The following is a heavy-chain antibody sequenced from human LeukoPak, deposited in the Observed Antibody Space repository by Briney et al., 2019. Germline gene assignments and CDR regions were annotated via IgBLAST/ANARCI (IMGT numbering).Heavy chain of an antibody. CDR1: GFPFSTYA. CDR2: IAGSGGFT. CDR3: VRSLDY. J-gene: IGHJ4*02. V-gene: IGHV3-23*01. Sequence: GGSLRLSCAASGFPFSTYAMNWVRQAPGKGLEWVSVIAGSGGFTQYADSVKGRFTISRDNSKNTVYLQMNSLRVEDTALYYCVRSLDYWGQGTLVTVSS.